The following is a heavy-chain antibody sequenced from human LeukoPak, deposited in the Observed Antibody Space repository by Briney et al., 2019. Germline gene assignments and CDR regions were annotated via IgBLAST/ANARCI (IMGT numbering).Heavy chain of an antibody. CDR2: ISAGNGNT. V-gene: IGHV1-3*01. CDR1: GYTFTSYA. D-gene: IGHD3-10*01. J-gene: IGHJ4*02. Sequence: ASVKVSCKASGYTFTSYAMHWVRQAPGQRLEWMGWISAGNGNTKYSQKFQGRVTITRDTSASTAYMELSSLRSEDTAVYYCARDDGEVTMVRGGGQYYFDYWGQGTLVTVSS. CDR3: ARDDGEVTMVRGGGQYYFDY.